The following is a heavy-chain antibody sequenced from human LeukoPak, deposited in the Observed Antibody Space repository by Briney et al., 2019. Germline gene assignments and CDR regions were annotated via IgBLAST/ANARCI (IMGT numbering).Heavy chain of an antibody. D-gene: IGHD3-9*01. CDR1: GGSISSYY. CDR3: ARVRGYDILTGYAFDI. CDR2: IYYSGST. Sequence: PSETLSLTCTVSGGSISSYYWSWIRQPPGKGLEWIGYIYYSGSTNYNPSLKSRVTISVDTSKNQFSLKLSSVTVADTAVYYCARVRGYDILTGYAFDIWGQGTMVTVSS. J-gene: IGHJ3*02. V-gene: IGHV4-59*01.